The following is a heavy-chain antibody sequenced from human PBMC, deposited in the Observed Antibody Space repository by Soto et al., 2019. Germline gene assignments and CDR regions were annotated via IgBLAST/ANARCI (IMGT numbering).Heavy chain of an antibody. CDR1: GGSISSSSYF. V-gene: IGHV4-39*01. Sequence: QLQLQESGPGLVKPSETLSLTCTVSGGSISSSSYFWGWIRQPPGKGLEWIGSIYYSGSTYYNPSLESRVTVSVDTSKNQFSLKLSSVTAADTAVYYCARHPSDFWFDPWGKGTLVTVSS. CDR3: ARHPSDFWFDP. D-gene: IGHD2-21*02. CDR2: IYYSGST. J-gene: IGHJ5*02.